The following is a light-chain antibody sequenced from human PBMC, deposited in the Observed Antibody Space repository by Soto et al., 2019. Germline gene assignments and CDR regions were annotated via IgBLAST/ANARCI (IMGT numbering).Light chain of an antibody. CDR3: RQCGSSRRT. CDR1: RSVTSDC. CDR2: GAS. Sequence: IGLTPSPGTLSVSPGERATLSCRASRSVTSDCLAWYRQRPGQAPRLLVYGASTRATGTPDRISGSGSGTDVPLASSIVDPEDFYVEYCRQCGSSRRTVGEGTMVEF. J-gene: IGKJ1*01. V-gene: IGKV3-20*01.